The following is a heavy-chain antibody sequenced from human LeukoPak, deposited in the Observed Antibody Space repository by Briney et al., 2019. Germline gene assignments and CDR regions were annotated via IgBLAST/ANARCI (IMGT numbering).Heavy chain of an antibody. CDR1: GGSISPYD. CDR2: IHYSGST. J-gene: IGHJ5*02. D-gene: IGHD2-21*02. CDR3: ARGVTAHP. V-gene: IGHV4-59*08. Sequence: PSETLSLTLTLSGGSISPYDWSWIRQPPGKGLEWIGYIHYSGSTNYNPSLKSRVTISLDTSKKQFSLKLSSVTAADTAVYYYARGVTAHPWGQGTLVTVSS.